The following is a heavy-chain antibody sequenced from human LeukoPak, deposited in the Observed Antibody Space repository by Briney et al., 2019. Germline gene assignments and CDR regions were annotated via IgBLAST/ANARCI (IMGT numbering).Heavy chain of an antibody. Sequence: SGASLRLSCTASGFTFSTYAMSWVRQAPGKGLECVSTFSVGAGNTYYADSVKGRFTISRDNSKNTLYLQMNSLRAEDTAVYYCAQSREIAVFGVVKPDYWGQGTLVTVSS. J-gene: IGHJ4*02. CDR1: GFTFSTYA. D-gene: IGHD3-3*01. V-gene: IGHV3-23*01. CDR2: FSVGAGNT. CDR3: AQSREIAVFGVVKPDY.